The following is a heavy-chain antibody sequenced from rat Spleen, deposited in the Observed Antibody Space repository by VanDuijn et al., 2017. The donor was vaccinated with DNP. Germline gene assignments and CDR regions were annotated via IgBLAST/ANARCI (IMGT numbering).Heavy chain of an antibody. D-gene: IGHD1-6*01. J-gene: IGHJ2*01. CDR1: GFTFSNHY. CDR2: MSTSGGET. V-gene: IGHV5-25*01. CDR3: ARLESTTDHYFDY. Sequence: EVQLMESGGGLVQPGRSLKLSCAASGFTFSNHYMAWVRQAPKKGLEWVATMSTSGGETYYSESVKGRVTISRDNAKSSLYLEMNSLKTEDTATYYCARLESTTDHYFDYWGQGVMVTVSS.